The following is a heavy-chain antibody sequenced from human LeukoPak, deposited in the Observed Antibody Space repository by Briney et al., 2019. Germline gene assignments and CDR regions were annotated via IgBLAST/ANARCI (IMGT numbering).Heavy chain of an antibody. CDR1: GGSISSYY. D-gene: IGHD3-22*01. CDR3: ARAVPFTTRWYFDY. J-gene: IGHJ4*02. V-gene: IGHV4-59*01. Sequence: SETLSLTCTVSGGSISSYYWGWIRQPPGKGLEWIGYIYYSGSTNYNPSLKSRVTISVDTSKNQFSLKLSSVTAADTAVYYCARAVPFTTRWYFDYWGQGTLVTVSS. CDR2: IYYSGST.